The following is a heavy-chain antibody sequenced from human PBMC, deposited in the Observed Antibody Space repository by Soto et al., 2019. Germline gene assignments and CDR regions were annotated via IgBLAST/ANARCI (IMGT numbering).Heavy chain of an antibody. D-gene: IGHD3-3*01. CDR2: IRSKANSYAT. CDR1: GFTFSGSA. Sequence: GGSLRLSCASSGFTFSGSAMHWVRQASGKGLEWVGRIRSKANSYATAYAASVKGRFTISRDDSKNTAYLQMNSLKTEDTAVYYCTRPIDFWSGYSSDDAFDIWGQGTMVTVSS. V-gene: IGHV3-73*01. CDR3: TRPIDFWSGYSSDDAFDI. J-gene: IGHJ3*02.